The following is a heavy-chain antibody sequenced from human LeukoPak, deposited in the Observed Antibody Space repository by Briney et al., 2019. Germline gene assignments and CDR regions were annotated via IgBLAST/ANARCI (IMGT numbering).Heavy chain of an antibody. D-gene: IGHD3-22*01. Sequence: SETLSLTCSVSGGSISSSSYYWGWIRQPPGKGLEWVGSIYYSGSTCYNPSLKSRVTISVDTSKNQFSLKLSSVTAADTAVYYCARPTYYYDSSGLEGAFDIWGQGTMVTVS. V-gene: IGHV4-39*01. CDR3: ARPTYYYDSSGLEGAFDI. J-gene: IGHJ3*02. CDR1: GGSISSSSYY. CDR2: IYYSGST.